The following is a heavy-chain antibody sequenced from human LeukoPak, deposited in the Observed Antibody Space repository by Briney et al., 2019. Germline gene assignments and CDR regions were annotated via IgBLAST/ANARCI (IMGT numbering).Heavy chain of an antibody. D-gene: IGHD3-10*01. Sequence: ASVKVSCKASGYTFTTYYIHWVRQAPGQGLEWMGIINPSGGSTNYAQKFQGRVTMTRDTSTGTVYMELSSLRSEDTAVYYCARASGTMVRGIIDYWGQGTLVTVSS. CDR3: ARASGTMVRGIIDY. J-gene: IGHJ4*02. V-gene: IGHV1-46*01. CDR1: GYTFTTYY. CDR2: INPSGGST.